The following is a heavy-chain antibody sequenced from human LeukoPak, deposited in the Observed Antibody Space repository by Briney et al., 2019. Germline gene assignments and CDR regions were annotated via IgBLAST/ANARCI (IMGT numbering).Heavy chain of an antibody. CDR1: GGSISSSNW. J-gene: IGHJ5*02. CDR3: ARNGGASGWGNWFDP. D-gene: IGHD6-19*01. Sequence: SGTLSLTCAVSGGSISSSNWWSWVRQPPGKGLEWIGEIYHSGSPNYNPSLKSRVTISMDKSMNHLSLKLSSVTAADTAVYYCARNGGASGWGNWFDPWGQGTLVTVSS. CDR2: IYHSGSP. V-gene: IGHV4-4*02.